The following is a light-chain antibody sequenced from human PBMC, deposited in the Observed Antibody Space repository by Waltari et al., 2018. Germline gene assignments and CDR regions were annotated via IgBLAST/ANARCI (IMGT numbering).Light chain of an antibody. CDR1: SRDVGGSNY. CDR3: SSWTDSDSLKLL. V-gene: IGLV2-14*03. CDR2: DVP. Sequence: QSALTQPASVSGSPGQSITISCTGTSRDVGGSNYVSWYQQHPGKVPQLLIFDVPNRPSGFSNRFSGSKSGNTASLTISGLQAEDEADYYCSSWTDSDSLKLLFGGGTKLTVL. J-gene: IGLJ2*01.